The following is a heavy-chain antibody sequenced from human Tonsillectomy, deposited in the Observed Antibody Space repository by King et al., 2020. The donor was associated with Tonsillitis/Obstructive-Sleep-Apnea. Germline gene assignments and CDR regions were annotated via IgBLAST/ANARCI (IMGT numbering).Heavy chain of an antibody. CDR2: ISSSSSYT. CDR3: AGAVVPAAPWTYWYFDL. D-gene: IGHD2-2*01. CDR1: GFTFSDYY. Sequence: VQLVESGGGLVKPGGSLRLSCAASGFTFSDYYMSWIRQAPGKGLEWVSYISSSSSYTNYADSVKGRFTISRDNAKNSLYLQMNSLRAEDPAVYYCAGAVVPAAPWTYWYFDLWGRGTLVTVSS. V-gene: IGHV3-11*05. J-gene: IGHJ2*01.